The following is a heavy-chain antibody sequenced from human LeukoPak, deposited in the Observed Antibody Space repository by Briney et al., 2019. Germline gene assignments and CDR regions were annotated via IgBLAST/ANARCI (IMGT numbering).Heavy chain of an antibody. V-gene: IGHV1-69*05. J-gene: IGHJ4*02. Sequence: SVKVSCKASGGTFSSYAISWVRQAPGQGLEWMGGIIPIFGTANYAQKFQGRVTITTDESTSTAYMELSSLRSEDTAVYYCARVAVAGTGVDYWGQRTLVTVSS. CDR3: ARVAVAGTGVDY. D-gene: IGHD6-19*01. CDR2: IIPIFGTA. CDR1: GGTFSSYA.